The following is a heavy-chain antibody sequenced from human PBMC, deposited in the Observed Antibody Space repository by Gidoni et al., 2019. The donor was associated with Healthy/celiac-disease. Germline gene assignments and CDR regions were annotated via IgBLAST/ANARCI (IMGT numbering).Heavy chain of an antibody. J-gene: IGHJ6*02. CDR2: ISYDGSNK. V-gene: IGHV3-30-3*01. CDR3: ARGMVSRPYYYYYGMDV. CDR1: GVTFSSYA. Sequence: QVQLVESGGGVVQPGRSLRLSCAASGVTFSSYAMHWVRQAPGKGLGWVAVISYDGSNKYYADSVKGRFTISRDNSKNTLYLQMNSLRAEDTAVYYCARGMVSRPYYYYYGMDVWGQGTTVTVSS. D-gene: IGHD2-8*01.